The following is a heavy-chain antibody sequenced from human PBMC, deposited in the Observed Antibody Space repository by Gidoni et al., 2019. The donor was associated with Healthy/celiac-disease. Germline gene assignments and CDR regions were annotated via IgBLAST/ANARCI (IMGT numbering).Heavy chain of an antibody. CDR1: GFTFSSYW. J-gene: IGHJ6*02. D-gene: IGHD6-25*01. CDR2: INSDGGST. V-gene: IGHV3-74*01. Sequence: EVQLVESGGGLVQPGGSLRLSCAASGFTFSSYWMHWVRQAPGKGLVWVSRINSDGGSTSYADSVKGRFTISRDNAKNTLYLQMNSLRAEDTAVYYCARVSSGPPLNYYYYGMDVWGQGTTVTVSS. CDR3: ARVSSGPPLNYYYYGMDV.